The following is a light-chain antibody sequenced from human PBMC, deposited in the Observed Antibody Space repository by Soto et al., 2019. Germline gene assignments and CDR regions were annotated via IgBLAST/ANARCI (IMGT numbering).Light chain of an antibody. CDR1: QSVGSSY. CDR2: GAS. Sequence: EIVLTQSPGTLSLSPGERATLSCRASQSVGSSYLAWYQQKHGQAPRLLIYGASSGATGVPDRFSGSGSATDFTLTISRLEPEDFAVYYCQQYGDLPPYTFGQGTKLEIK. CDR3: QQYGDLPPYT. J-gene: IGKJ2*01. V-gene: IGKV3-20*01.